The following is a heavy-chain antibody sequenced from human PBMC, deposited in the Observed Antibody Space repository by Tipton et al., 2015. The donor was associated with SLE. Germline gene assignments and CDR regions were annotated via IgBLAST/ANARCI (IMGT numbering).Heavy chain of an antibody. CDR3: ARDLYSTMTDRGDY. CDR1: GFTFYNYA. Sequence: SLRLSCEASGFTFYNYAMSWVRQAPGKGLEWISAAAGYGGSTFYANSVRGRFTISRDNAKNTLYLQMNSLRAEDTAMYYCARDLYSTMTDRGDYWGQGTLVTVSS. D-gene: IGHD3-22*01. V-gene: IGHV3-23*01. J-gene: IGHJ4*02. CDR2: AAGYGGST.